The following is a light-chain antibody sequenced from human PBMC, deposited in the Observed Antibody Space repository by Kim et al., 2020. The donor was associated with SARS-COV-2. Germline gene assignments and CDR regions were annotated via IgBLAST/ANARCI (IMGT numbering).Light chain of an antibody. CDR3: SSYTSSSGLMV. CDR1: SSDVDDYNY. Sequence: QSITISCTGPSSDVDDYNYVSWYQQHPGKAPKLMIYEVTKRPSGVSYRFSGSKSVNTASLTISGLQAEDEADYYCSSYTSSSGLMVFGGGTQLTVL. CDR2: EVT. V-gene: IGLV2-14*01. J-gene: IGLJ3*02.